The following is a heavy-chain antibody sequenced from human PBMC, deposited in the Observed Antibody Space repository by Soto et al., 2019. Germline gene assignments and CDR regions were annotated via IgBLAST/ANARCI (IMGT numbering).Heavy chain of an antibody. D-gene: IGHD3-3*01. CDR3: ARLGLDFWSGSSTYYFDN. CDR1: GYRFTSYW. J-gene: IGHJ4*02. Sequence: PGESLKISCKGSGYRFTSYWIAWVRQMPGKGLEWMGIIYPGDSDSRYSPSFQGQVTISADKSISTAYLQWNSLKASDTAIYLCARLGLDFWSGSSTYYFDNWGQGTQVTVSS. V-gene: IGHV5-51*01. CDR2: IYPGDSDS.